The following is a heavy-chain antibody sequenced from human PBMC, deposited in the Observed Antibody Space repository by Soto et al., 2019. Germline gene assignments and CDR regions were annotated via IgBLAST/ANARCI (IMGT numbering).Heavy chain of an antibody. J-gene: IGHJ6*02. D-gene: IGHD6-6*01. Sequence: EVQLVESGGGLVQPGRSLRLSCAASGFTVDDYAMHSVRQATGKGLEWVSGISWNSGSIGYADSVKGRFTISRDNAKNSLLLQMNSLGAEETAFYYCAKGKVAARAYYSYYGMDVWGQGTTVTVSS. CDR1: GFTVDDYA. CDR2: ISWNSGSI. CDR3: AKGKVAARAYYSYYGMDV. V-gene: IGHV3-9*01.